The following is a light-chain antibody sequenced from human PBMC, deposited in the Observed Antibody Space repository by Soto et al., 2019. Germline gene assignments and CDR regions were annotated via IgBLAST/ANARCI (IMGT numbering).Light chain of an antibody. CDR3: SSYTSSSTVV. V-gene: IGLV2-14*01. Sequence: QSALTQPASVSGSPGQSITISCTGTSSDVGGYNYVSWYQQHPGKAPKLMIYDVSNRPSGVSNRFSDSRSGNTAFLTISGLQAEDEADYYCSSYTSSSTVVFGGGTKLTVL. J-gene: IGLJ2*01. CDR1: SSDVGGYNY. CDR2: DVS.